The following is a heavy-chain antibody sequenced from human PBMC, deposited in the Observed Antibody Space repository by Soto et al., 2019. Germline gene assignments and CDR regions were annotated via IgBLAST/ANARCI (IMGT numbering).Heavy chain of an antibody. Sequence: QVQLQESGPGLVKPSQTLSLTCTVSGGSISSGGYYWSWIRQHPGKGLEWIGYIYYSGSTYYNPSLKIRVTISVDTSKNQFSLKLSSVTAADTAVYYCARDRAAAAPGYYYYYGMDVWGQGTTVTVSS. CDR2: IYYSGST. D-gene: IGHD6-13*01. CDR1: GGSISSGGYY. V-gene: IGHV4-31*03. CDR3: ARDRAAAAPGYYYYYGMDV. J-gene: IGHJ6*02.